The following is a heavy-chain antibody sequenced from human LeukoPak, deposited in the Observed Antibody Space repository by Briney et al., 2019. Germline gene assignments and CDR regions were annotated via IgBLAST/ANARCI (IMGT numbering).Heavy chain of an antibody. J-gene: IGHJ3*01. CDR3: ARVSYYNDPDGFDF. D-gene: IGHD3-10*01. CDR2: IYTSGST. V-gene: IGHV4-4*07. CDR1: GGSISSYY. Sequence: SETLSLTCTVSGGSISSYYWSWIRQPAGKGLEWIGRIYTSGSTNYNPSLKSRVTMSVDTSKNQFSLKVRSVTAADTAVYYCARVSYYNDPDGFDFWGQGTMVSVSS.